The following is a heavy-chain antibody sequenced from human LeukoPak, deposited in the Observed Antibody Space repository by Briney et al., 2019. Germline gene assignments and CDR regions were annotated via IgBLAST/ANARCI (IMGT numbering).Heavy chain of an antibody. CDR3: ARAPSRPYDAFDI. V-gene: IGHV4-59*01. CDR1: GGSISSYY. CDR2: IHYSGST. Sequence: SETLSLTCTVSGGSISSYYWSWIRQPPGKGLEWIGYIHYSGSTNYNPSLKSRVTISVDTSKNQFSLKLSSVTAADTAVYYCARAPSRPYDAFDIWGQGTMVTVSS. J-gene: IGHJ3*02.